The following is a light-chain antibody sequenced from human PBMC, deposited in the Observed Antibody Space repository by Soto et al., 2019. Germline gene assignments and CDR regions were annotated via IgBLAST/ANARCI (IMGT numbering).Light chain of an antibody. V-gene: IGKV3-20*01. CDR1: QSVSSSH. CDR2: GAT. J-gene: IGKJ3*01. Sequence: EIVLTQSPGTLSLSPGERATLSCRASQSVSSSHLAWYQQKPGQAPRLLIYGATSRATGIPDRFSGSGSGTDFTLTISRLEPEDFAVYYCQRGFTFGPGTKVDIK. CDR3: QRGFT.